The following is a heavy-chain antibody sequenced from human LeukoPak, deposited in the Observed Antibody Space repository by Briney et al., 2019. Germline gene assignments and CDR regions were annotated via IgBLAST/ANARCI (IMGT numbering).Heavy chain of an antibody. Sequence: SETLSLTCTVSGGSISSYYWSWIRQPPGKGLEWIGEINHSGSTNYNPSLKSRVTISVDTSKNQFSLKLSSVTAADTAVYYCAREVPRLTGYFYAFDYWGQGTLVTVSS. J-gene: IGHJ4*02. CDR2: INHSGST. D-gene: IGHD3-9*01. CDR3: AREVPRLTGYFYAFDY. CDR1: GGSISSYY. V-gene: IGHV4-34*01.